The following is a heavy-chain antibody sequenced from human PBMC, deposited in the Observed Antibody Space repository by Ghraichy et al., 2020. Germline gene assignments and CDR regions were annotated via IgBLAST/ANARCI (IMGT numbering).Heavy chain of an antibody. CDR1: GGSINFTNW. Sequence: SETLSLTCAVSGGSINFTNWWNWVRQPPGKGPEWIGEIYHSGTTNYNPSLQSRVIISLDKSKNQLSLKVTSVTAADTAVYYCARVSAADRSWGFESAFDIWSRGTMVTVSS. CDR3: ARVSAADRSWGFESAFDI. CDR2: IYHSGTT. D-gene: IGHD6-13*01. V-gene: IGHV4-4*02. J-gene: IGHJ3*02.